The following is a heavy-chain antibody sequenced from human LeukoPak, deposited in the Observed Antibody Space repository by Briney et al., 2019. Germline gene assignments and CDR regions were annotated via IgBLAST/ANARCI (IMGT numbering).Heavy chain of an antibody. CDR2: ISTDARTI. D-gene: IGHD6-13*01. Sequence: GSLRLSCVASGFTFSTYSMNWVRQAPGKGLVWVSHISTDARTITYADFVKGRFTISRDNAKNTLYLQMNSLRAEDTALYYCVRGQATAWGLDYWGQGTLVTVSS. CDR1: GFTFSTYS. CDR3: VRGQATAWGLDY. V-gene: IGHV3-74*01. J-gene: IGHJ4*02.